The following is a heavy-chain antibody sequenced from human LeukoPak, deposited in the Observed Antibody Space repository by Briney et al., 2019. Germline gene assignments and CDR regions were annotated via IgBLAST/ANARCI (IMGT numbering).Heavy chain of an antibody. V-gene: IGHV3-74*01. Sequence: GGSLRLSCAASGFTFSSYWMHWVRQAPGKGRVWVSRINSDGSSTSYADSVKGRFTISRDNAKNTLYLQMNSLRAEDTAVYYCAREVAAAPFDYWGQGTLVTVSS. D-gene: IGHD6-13*01. CDR3: AREVAAAPFDY. CDR1: GFTFSSYW. J-gene: IGHJ4*02. CDR2: INSDGSST.